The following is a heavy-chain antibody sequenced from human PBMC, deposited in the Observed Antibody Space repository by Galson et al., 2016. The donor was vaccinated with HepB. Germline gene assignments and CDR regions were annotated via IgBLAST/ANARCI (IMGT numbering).Heavy chain of an antibody. CDR1: GFSFDDYA. J-gene: IGHJ4*02. V-gene: IGHV3-9*01. CDR2: ISWNGDIV. D-gene: IGHD2-21*02. Sequence: SLRLSCAASGFSFDDYAMHWVRQPPGKGLEWVSRISWNGDIVGYADSVKGRFTISRDNVKKSLYLYMNGLRDEDTAVYLGGGGGDNGWDLDNWGQGTLVTVSS. CDR3: GGGGDNGWDLDN.